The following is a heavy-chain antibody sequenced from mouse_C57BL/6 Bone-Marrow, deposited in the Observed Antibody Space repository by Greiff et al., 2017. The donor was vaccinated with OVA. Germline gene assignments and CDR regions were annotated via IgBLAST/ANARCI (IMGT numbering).Heavy chain of an antibody. Sequence: VHVKQSVAELVRPGASVKLSCTASGFNITNTYMHWVKQRPEQGLEWIGRLDPANGNTKYAPKFQGKATITADTSSNIAYLQLSSLTSEDTAIYYCARPYGSSPSFDYWGQGTTLTVSS. J-gene: IGHJ2*01. V-gene: IGHV14-3*01. CDR3: ARPYGSSPSFDY. CDR1: GFNITNTY. CDR2: LDPANGNT. D-gene: IGHD1-1*01.